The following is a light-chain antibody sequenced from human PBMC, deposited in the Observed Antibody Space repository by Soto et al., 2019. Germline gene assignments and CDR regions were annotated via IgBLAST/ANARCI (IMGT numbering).Light chain of an antibody. J-gene: IGLJ2*01. Sequence: QSALTQPASVSGSPGQSITISCTGTSSDVGSYILVSWYQQYPGKAPKLMIYEGSQRPSGVSNRFSGSKSGNTASLTISGLQAEDEADYYCCSYAGSTTVVVFGGGTKLTVL. CDR3: CSYAGSTTVVV. CDR2: EGS. CDR1: SSDVGSYIL. V-gene: IGLV2-23*01.